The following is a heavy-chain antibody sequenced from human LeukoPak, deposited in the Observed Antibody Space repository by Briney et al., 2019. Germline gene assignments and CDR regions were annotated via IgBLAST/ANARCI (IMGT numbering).Heavy chain of an antibody. CDR2: IKQDGSEQ. CDR1: GFTFSNYW. J-gene: IGHJ4*02. D-gene: IGHD3-22*01. V-gene: IGHV3-7*01. CDR3: ARVGDYYDSEGLDY. Sequence: GGSLRLSCAASGFTFSNYWMSWVRQAPGKGLEWVANIKQDGSEQYYVDSMRGRFTISRDNAKNSLYLQMNSLRAEDTAVYYCARVGDYYDSEGLDYWGQGTLVTVSS.